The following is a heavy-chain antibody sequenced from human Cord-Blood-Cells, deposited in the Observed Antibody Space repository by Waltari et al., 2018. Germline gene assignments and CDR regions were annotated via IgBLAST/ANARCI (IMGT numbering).Heavy chain of an antibody. Sequence: QLQLQESGPGLVKPSETLSLTCTVSGGSISSSSYYWGWIRQPPGKGLGWIGSIYYSGSTYYNPSLKGRVTISVDTSKNQFSLKLSSVTAADTAVYYCARPFYGDYWYFDLWGRGTLVTVSS. V-gene: IGHV4-39*01. CDR1: GGSISSSSYY. J-gene: IGHJ2*01. D-gene: IGHD4-17*01. CDR2: IYYSGST. CDR3: ARPFYGDYWYFDL.